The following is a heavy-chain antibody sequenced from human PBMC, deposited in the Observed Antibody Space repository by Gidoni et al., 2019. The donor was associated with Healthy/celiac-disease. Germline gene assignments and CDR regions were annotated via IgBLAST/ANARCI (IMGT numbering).Heavy chain of an antibody. V-gene: IGHV4-39*01. CDR1: GGSISSSSYY. D-gene: IGHD6-19*01. CDR3: ARHEVDSSGSFDY. Sequence: QLQLQESGPGLVKPSETLSLTCTVSGGSISSSSYYWGWIRQPPGKGLEWIGSIYYSGSTYYNPSLKSRVTISVDTSKNQFSLKLSSVTAADTAVYYCARHEVDSSGSFDYWGQGTLVTVSS. J-gene: IGHJ4*02. CDR2: IYYSGST.